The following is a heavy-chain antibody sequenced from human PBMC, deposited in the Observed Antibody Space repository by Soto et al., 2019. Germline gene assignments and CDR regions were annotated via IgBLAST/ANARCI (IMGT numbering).Heavy chain of an antibody. D-gene: IGHD3-9*01. J-gene: IGHJ4*01. CDR2: IYYSGTT. Sequence: PSETLSLTCTVSGGSISSRSYYWGWIRQPPGKGLEWIGTIYYSGTTYYNPSLKSRVTISVATSKNQFSLKLTSVTAADTAVDYCARDLAGYAYFDYWGHGTLVSVSS. CDR3: ARDLAGYAYFDY. CDR1: GGSISSRSYY. V-gene: IGHV4-39*02.